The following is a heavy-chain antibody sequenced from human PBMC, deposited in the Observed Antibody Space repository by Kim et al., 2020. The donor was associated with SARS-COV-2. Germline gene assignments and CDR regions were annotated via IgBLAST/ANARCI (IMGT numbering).Heavy chain of an antibody. J-gene: IGHJ4*02. CDR3: ARTYYGFDY. V-gene: IGHV4-34*01. Sequence: GNTNYNPSLKSRVTRSVDTSKKQISLKVFSVTAADTAVYYCARTYYGFDYWGQGTLVTVSS. D-gene: IGHD3-22*01. CDR2: GNT.